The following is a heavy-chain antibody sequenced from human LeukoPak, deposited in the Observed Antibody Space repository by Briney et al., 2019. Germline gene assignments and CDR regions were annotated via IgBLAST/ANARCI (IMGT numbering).Heavy chain of an antibody. CDR1: GFTFSSYS. CDR2: ISSSSSYI. J-gene: IGHJ6*02. V-gene: IGHV3-21*01. D-gene: IGHD6-13*01. CDR3: ARDWGSSWPYYYYGMDV. Sequence: GGSLRLSCAASGFTFSSYSMNWVRQAPGKGLEWVSSISSSSSYIYYADSVKGRFTISRDNAKNSLYLQMNSLRAEDTAVYYCARDWGSSWPYYYYGMDVWGQGTTVTVSS.